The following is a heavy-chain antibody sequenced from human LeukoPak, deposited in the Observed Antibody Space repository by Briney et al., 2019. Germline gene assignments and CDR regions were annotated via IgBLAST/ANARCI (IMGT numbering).Heavy chain of an antibody. Sequence: SETLSLTCAVSGGSISSSNWWSWVRQPPGKGLEWIGEIYHSGSTNYNPSLKSRVTISVDKSKNQFSLKLSSVTAAGTAVYYCAGYSSSWSFDPWGQGTLVTVSS. CDR2: IYHSGST. CDR1: GGSISSSNW. J-gene: IGHJ5*02. D-gene: IGHD6-13*01. CDR3: AGYSSSWSFDP. V-gene: IGHV4-4*02.